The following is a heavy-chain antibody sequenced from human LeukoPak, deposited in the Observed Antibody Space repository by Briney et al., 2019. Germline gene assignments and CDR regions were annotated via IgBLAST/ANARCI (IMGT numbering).Heavy chain of an antibody. CDR1: GFTFSSHW. D-gene: IGHD3-10*01. Sequence: GGSLRLSCAASGFTFSSHWMHWVRQAPGKGLEGVGNIKQDGSAQYYGDSVKGRFTVSRDNAQNSLFLQMNSLRVEDTAVYYCSRDYSASGSLDSWGQGTLVTVSS. V-gene: IGHV3-7*04. CDR2: IKQDGSAQ. CDR3: SRDYSASGSLDS. J-gene: IGHJ4*02.